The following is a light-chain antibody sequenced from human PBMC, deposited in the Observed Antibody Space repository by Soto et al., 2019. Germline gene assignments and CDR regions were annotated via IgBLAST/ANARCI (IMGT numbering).Light chain of an antibody. CDR3: CSYATPSL. V-gene: IGLV2-23*02. CDR2: EVS. Sequence: QSALTQPASVSGSPGQSSTISCTGTTSDVGSYNLVSWYQQHPGKAPKLRIYEVSERPSGVSNRFTGSKSGNKASLTISGLQAEDEADYYCCSYATPSLFGGGTQLNVL. CDR1: TSDVGSYNL. J-gene: IGLJ2*01.